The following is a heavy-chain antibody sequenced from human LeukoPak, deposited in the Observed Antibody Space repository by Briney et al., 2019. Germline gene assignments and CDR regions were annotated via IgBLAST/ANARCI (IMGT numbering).Heavy chain of an antibody. J-gene: IGHJ3*02. CDR2: IYHSGST. D-gene: IGHD6-6*01. V-gene: IGHV4-38-2*02. CDR1: GYSISSGYY. CDR3: ARDAHSYSSSSKSDAFDI. Sequence: SETLSLTCTVSGYSISSGYYWGWIRQPPGKGLEWIGSIYHSGSTYYNPSLKSRVTISVDTSKNQFSLKLSSVTAADTAVYYCARDAHSYSSSSKSDAFDIWGQGTMVTVSS.